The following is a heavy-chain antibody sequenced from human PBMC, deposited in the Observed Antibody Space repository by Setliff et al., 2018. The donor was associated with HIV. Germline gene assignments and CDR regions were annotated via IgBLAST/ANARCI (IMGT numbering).Heavy chain of an antibody. D-gene: IGHD3-3*01. CDR2: IDWDADK. V-gene: IGHV2-70*04. CDR3: ARIRWRASWFDP. Sequence: SGPTLVNPTQTLTLTCTFSGFSLSTSGMRVSWIRQPPGKALEWLARIDWDADKFYTTSLKTRLTISKDTSKNQVVLTMTNMDPVDTATYYCARIRWRASWFDPWGQGILVTVSS. CDR1: GFSLSTSGMR. J-gene: IGHJ5*02.